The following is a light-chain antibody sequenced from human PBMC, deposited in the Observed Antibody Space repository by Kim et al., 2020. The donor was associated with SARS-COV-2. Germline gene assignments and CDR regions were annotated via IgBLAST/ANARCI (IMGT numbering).Light chain of an antibody. CDR1: QSVKRN. CDR2: GAS. J-gene: IGKJ2*01. CDR3: QQYNNWPYT. Sequence: SVSPGERATLSCRASQSVKRNLAWYQQIPGQAPRLLIYGASTRATGIPARFSVSGSGTEFTLTISSLQSEDFAVYYCQQYNNWPYTFGQGTKLEI. V-gene: IGKV3-15*01.